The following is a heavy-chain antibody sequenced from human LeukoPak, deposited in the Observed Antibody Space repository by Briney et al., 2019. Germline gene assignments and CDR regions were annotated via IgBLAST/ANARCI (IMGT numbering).Heavy chain of an antibody. Sequence: GGSLRLSCAASGFTFNNYAMSWVRQAPGKGLEWVSTIGFGDDSAYYADSVKGRFTISRDNSKNTLYLQMNYLRAEDTAVYYCAKDPGGGQWLVRAVDYWGQGTLVTVSS. D-gene: IGHD6-19*01. CDR1: GFTFNNYA. V-gene: IGHV3-23*01. CDR2: IGFGDDSA. J-gene: IGHJ4*02. CDR3: AKDPGGGQWLVRAVDY.